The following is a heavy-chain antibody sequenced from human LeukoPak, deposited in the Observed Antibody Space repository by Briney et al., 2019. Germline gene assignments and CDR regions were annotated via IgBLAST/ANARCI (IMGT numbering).Heavy chain of an antibody. J-gene: IGHJ4*02. CDR3: AYSRSGQIVSLPAAFDY. CDR2: IYRDGDK. V-gene: IGHV2-5*02. D-gene: IGHD2-2*01. Sequence: SGPTLVKPTQTLTLTYTFSGFSLRTTGVGVGWIRQPPGKALEWLTIIYRDGDKRYSPSVKRRITVSEGTSDNQVALTLTNMDPIDTATYYCAYSRSGQIVSLPAAFDYWGEGILFTVSS. CDR1: GFSLRTTGVG.